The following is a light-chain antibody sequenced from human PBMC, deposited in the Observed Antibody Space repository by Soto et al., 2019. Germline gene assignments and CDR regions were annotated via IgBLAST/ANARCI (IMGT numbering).Light chain of an antibody. J-gene: IGKJ1*01. CDR3: QQYDGSPRT. V-gene: IGKV3-20*01. CDR2: GAS. Sequence: EIVLTQSPGTLSLSPGERATLSCRASQSVSSSFLAWYQQKPGQAPRLLIYGASSRATVIPDRFSGSGSGTDFTLTITRLEPEDFAVYHCQQYDGSPRTFGQGTKVDIK. CDR1: QSVSSSF.